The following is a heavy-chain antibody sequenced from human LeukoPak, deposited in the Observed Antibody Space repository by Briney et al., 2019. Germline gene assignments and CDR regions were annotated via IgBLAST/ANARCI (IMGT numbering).Heavy chain of an antibody. CDR2: INNDGIRT. V-gene: IGHV3-74*01. Sequence: GGSLGLSRAASGFTFSNYWMHWVRQAPGKGLVWVSRINNDGIRTTYADSVKGRFTISRDNAKNSLYLQMNSLRAEDTAVYYCARRRYGPSGSYYDYWGQGTLVTVSS. CDR1: GFTFSNYW. CDR3: ARRRYGPSGSYYDY. J-gene: IGHJ4*02. D-gene: IGHD3-10*01.